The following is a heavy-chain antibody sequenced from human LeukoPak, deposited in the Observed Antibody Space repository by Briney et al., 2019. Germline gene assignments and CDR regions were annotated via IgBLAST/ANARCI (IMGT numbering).Heavy chain of an antibody. CDR1: GFTFSSYW. Sequence: GGSLRLSCAASGFTFSSYWMHWVRQAPGKGLEWVSVLYSRGDPYYADSVKGRFTISRDSSKNTLYLQMNSLRAEDTAVYYCTGYTHKGVWGQGTTVTVSS. CDR2: LYSRGDP. J-gene: IGHJ6*02. CDR3: TGYTHKGV. V-gene: IGHV3-66*01.